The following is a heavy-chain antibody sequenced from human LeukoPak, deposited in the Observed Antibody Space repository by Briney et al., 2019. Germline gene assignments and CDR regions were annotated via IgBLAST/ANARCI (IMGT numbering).Heavy chain of an antibody. J-gene: IGHJ4*02. D-gene: IGHD3-9*01. V-gene: IGHV3-30*18. Sequence: GRSLRLSCAASGFTFSTYGMHWVRQAPGKGLEWVAVTSFDGSNQYYGDSVKGRFTISRDNFKSTLFLQMNSLRAEDTAVYYCAKGIRDFSWLPSLDWWDQGILVTVSS. CDR3: AKGIRDFSWLPSLDW. CDR2: TSFDGSNQ. CDR1: GFTFSTYG.